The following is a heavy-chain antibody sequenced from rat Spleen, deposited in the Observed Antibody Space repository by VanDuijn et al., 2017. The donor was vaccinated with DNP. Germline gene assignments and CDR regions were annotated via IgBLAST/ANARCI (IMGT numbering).Heavy chain of an antibody. CDR3: ARHDSSGHYGMDA. CDR2: ISYDGSST. D-gene: IGHD1-1*01. V-gene: IGHV5-29*01. Sequence: EVELVESGGGLVQPGRSLKLSCVVSGFIFSNYGMAWVRQAPTKGLEWVATISYDGSSTYYRDSVKGRFTISRDNAKSTLYLQMDSLRSEDTATYYCARHDSSGHYGMDAWGQGASVTVSS. CDR1: GFIFSNYG. J-gene: IGHJ4*01.